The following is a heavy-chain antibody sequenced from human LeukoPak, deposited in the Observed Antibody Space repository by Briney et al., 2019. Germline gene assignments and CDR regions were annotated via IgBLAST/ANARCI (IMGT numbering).Heavy chain of an antibody. J-gene: IGHJ6*02. CDR1: GYTFTGHY. V-gene: IGHV1-2*02. D-gene: IGHD3-3*01. CDR3: ARLYDFWSGTDGDYYYGMDV. CDR2: INPNSGGT. Sequence: GASVKVSCKASGYTFTGHYMHWVRQAPGQGLEWMGWINPNSGGTNYAQKFQGRVTMTRDTSISTAYMELSRLRSDDTAVYYCARLYDFWSGTDGDYYYGMDVWGQGTTVTVSS.